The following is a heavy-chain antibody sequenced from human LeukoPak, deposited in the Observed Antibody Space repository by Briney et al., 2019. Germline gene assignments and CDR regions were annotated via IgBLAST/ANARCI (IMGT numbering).Heavy chain of an antibody. CDR2: IGTAGDT. J-gene: IGHJ4*02. Sequence: GGSLRLSCAASGFTFSSYDMHWVRQATGKGLEWVSAIGTAGDTYYPGSVKGRFTISRENAKNSLYLQMNSLRAGDTAVYYCARDLDFSRGYRLQSMVPFDYWGQGTLVTVSS. V-gene: IGHV3-13*01. CDR3: ARDLDFSRGYRLQSMVPFDY. D-gene: IGHD5-18*01. CDR1: GFTFSSYD.